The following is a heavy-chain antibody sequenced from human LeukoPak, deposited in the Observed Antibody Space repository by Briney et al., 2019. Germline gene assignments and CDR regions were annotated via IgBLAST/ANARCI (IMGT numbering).Heavy chain of an antibody. CDR1: DYIFTNYG. CDR2: ISAYNGDT. V-gene: IGHV1-18*01. D-gene: IGHD3-3*01. CDR3: ARDRMKNLDWQGPYYYYYGLDV. J-gene: IGHJ6*02. Sequence: ASVNDSCKASDYIFTNYGISWVRQAPGQGLEWMGWISAYNGDTNYAQEFQGRVTMTTDTSTSTAYLELRSLRSDDTAVYYCARDRMKNLDWQGPYYYYYGLDVWGQGTTVTVSS.